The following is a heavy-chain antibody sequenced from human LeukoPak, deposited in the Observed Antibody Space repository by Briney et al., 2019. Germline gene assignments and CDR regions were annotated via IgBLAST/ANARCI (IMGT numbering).Heavy chain of an antibody. CDR3: AKDAQRGFDFSNSLEP. CDR2: IWSDGTDK. Sequence: PGGSLRLSCATSGFTFSHYGMHWVRQAPGKGLEWVAVIWSDGTDKYYGDSVKGRFTISRDNSKNTVYLQMNSLRVEDTAVYYCAKDAQRGFDFSNSLEPWGQGTPVTVSS. D-gene: IGHD4-11*01. CDR1: GFTFSHYG. J-gene: IGHJ5*02. V-gene: IGHV3-33*06.